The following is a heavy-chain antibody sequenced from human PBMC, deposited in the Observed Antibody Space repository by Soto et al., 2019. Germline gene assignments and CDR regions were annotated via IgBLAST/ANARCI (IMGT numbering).Heavy chain of an antibody. CDR3: AKEDTSSGSLDY. J-gene: IGHJ4*02. CDR2: ISDSGATT. D-gene: IGHD6-19*01. V-gene: IGHV3-23*01. CDR1: GFPFGENA. Sequence: LRLSCAASGFPFGENAMSWVRQAPGKGLEWVSGISDSGATTYYADSVRGRFTISRDNSKNTLYLQMKSLRAEDSASYYCAKEDTSSGSLDYWGQGALVTVSS.